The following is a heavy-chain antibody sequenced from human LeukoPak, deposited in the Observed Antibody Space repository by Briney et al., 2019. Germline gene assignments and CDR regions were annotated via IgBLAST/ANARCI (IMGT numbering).Heavy chain of an antibody. J-gene: IGHJ4*02. Sequence: PGGSLRLSCAASGFTFSNFEMNWVRQAPGKGLEWVSVFYGGGSTYYADSVKGRFTISRDNSKNTLYLQMNSLRAEDTAIYYCARDRNFDYWGQGTLVTVSS. CDR2: FYGGGST. V-gene: IGHV3-66*01. CDR3: ARDRNFDY. CDR1: GFTFSNFE.